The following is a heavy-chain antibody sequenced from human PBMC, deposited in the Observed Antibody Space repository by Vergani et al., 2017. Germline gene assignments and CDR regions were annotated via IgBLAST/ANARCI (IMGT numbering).Heavy chain of an antibody. CDR3: ARHTTYTES. CDR1: EYSFGNHW. CDR2: IYPADSDT. D-gene: IGHD1-1*01. J-gene: IGHJ4*02. Sequence: EVALVQSGPEMRTPGESLTIPCRGSEYSFGNHWIGWVRQMPGKGLEWMGVIYPADSDTRYSPSYQGQVTISADKSISTAFLQWDSLKASDTALYYCARHTTYTESGGQGTLSTVSS. V-gene: IGHV5-51*01.